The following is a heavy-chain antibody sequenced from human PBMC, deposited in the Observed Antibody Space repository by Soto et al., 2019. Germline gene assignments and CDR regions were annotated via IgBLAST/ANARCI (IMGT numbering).Heavy chain of an antibody. J-gene: IGHJ5*02. CDR2: ISYDGSNK. CDR1: GFTFSIYA. Sequence: QVQLVESGGGVVQPGRSLRLSCAASGFTFSIYAMHWVRQAPGKGLEWVAVISYDGSNKYYADSVKGRFTISRDNSKNTVYRQMNSVRAEDSAVYYCAREYSDGWFDPWGQGTLVTVSS. V-gene: IGHV3-30-3*01. CDR3: AREYSDGWFDP. D-gene: IGHD2-21*01.